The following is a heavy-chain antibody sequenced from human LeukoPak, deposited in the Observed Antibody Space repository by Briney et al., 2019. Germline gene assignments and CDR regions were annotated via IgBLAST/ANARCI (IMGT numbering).Heavy chain of an antibody. V-gene: IGHV3-43*01. CDR2: ITWDGCST. CDR3: AKGINTGSYLSHVDY. D-gene: IGHD3-10*01. Sequence: GGSLTLSCPASGFTFDDYTMHWVRQDPGKGLEGVSLITWDGCSTYYADSVEGRFTISRDNSKNSLYLQMNSLRTEDTSLYYCAKGINTGSYLSHVDYWGQGTLVTVSS. J-gene: IGHJ4*02. CDR1: GFTFDDYT.